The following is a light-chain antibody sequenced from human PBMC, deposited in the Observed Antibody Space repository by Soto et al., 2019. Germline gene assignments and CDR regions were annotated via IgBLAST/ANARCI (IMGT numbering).Light chain of an antibody. CDR1: QSVSSSY. J-gene: IGKJ2*01. CDR2: GAS. V-gene: IGKV3-20*01. CDR3: QQYGSSPHT. Sequence: DIVLTQSPGTLSLSPGERATLSCRASQSVSSSYLAWYQHKPGQAPSLLIYGASSRATGIPDRFSGSGSGEDFTLIISRLEPDDFAVYYCQQYGSSPHTFGQGTKLEIK.